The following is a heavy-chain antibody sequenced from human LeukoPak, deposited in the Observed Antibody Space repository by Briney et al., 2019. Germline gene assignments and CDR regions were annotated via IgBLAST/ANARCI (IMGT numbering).Heavy chain of an antibody. V-gene: IGHV1-69*04. J-gene: IGHJ4*02. Sequence: GASVKVSCKASGGTFSSYAISWVRRAPGQGLEWMGRIIPILGIANYAQKFQGRATITTDKSTSTVYMELSSLRSEDTAVYYCAAIGLADSDFDSWGLGTLVTVSS. CDR3: AAIGLADSDFDS. D-gene: IGHD6-19*01. CDR1: GGTFSSYA. CDR2: IIPILGIA.